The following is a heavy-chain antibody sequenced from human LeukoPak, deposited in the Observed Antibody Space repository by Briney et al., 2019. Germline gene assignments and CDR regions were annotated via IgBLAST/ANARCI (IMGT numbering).Heavy chain of an antibody. CDR1: GFTFSGSA. Sequence: GGSMRLSCAAFGFTFSGSAMHWVRQASGKGLEWVGRIRSKANSYATAYAASVKGRFTISRDDSKNTAYLQMNSLKTEDTAVYYCRGVPAAGGVDYWGQGTLVTVSS. J-gene: IGHJ4*02. CDR3: RGVPAAGGVDY. D-gene: IGHD2-2*01. CDR2: IRSKANSYAT. V-gene: IGHV3-73*01.